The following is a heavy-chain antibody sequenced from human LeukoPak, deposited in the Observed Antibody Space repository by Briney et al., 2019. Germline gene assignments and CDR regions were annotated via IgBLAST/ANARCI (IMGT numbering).Heavy chain of an antibody. Sequence: GRSLRLSCAASGFTFSSYGMHWVRQAPGKGLEGVAVISYDGSNKYYADSVKGRFTISRDNAKNSLYLQMNSLRAEDTAVYYCARDGDMPKISYYYGSGRGAFDIWGQGTMVTVSS. J-gene: IGHJ3*02. CDR1: GFTFSSYG. CDR3: ARDGDMPKISYYYGSGRGAFDI. V-gene: IGHV3-30*03. CDR2: ISYDGSNK. D-gene: IGHD3-10*01.